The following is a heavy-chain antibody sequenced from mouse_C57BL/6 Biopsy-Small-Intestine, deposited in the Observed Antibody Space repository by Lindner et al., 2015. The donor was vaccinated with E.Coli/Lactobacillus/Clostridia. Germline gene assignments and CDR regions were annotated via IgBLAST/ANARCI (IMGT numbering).Heavy chain of an antibody. CDR1: GYTFTSYG. CDR2: IYPRDGST. Sequence: VQLQESGADLARPGASVKLSCKASGYTFTSYGINWVKQRPGQGLEWIGWIYPRDGSTQYNEKFKGRATLTIDTSSSTASMELHSLTSEDSAVYFCARDGYYLFDYWGQGTTLTVSS. D-gene: IGHD2-3*01. V-gene: IGHV1-85*01. J-gene: IGHJ2*01. CDR3: ARDGYYLFDY.